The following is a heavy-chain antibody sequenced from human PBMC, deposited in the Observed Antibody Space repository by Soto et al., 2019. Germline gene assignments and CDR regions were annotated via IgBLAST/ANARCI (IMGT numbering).Heavy chain of an antibody. J-gene: IGHJ4*02. CDR1: GTNYW. CDR3: ARGFDASWAGPLDY. D-gene: IGHD1-26*01. CDR2: ISPGDSDT. V-gene: IGHV5-51*01. Sequence: GDSLKISCWTSGTNYWIAWVRQSHGKGLEWLGIISPGDSDTSYRPSFQGQVTIAADKSSNTTYLRWSTRKASDSGIYCCARGFDASWAGPLDYWGQGTRVLVSS.